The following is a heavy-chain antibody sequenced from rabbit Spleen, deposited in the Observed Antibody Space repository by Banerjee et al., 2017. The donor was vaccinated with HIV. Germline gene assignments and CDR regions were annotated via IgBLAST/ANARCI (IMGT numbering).Heavy chain of an antibody. V-gene: IGHV1S40*01. D-gene: IGHD1-1*01. J-gene: IGHJ6*01. CDR2: IDVISSVGP. Sequence: QSLEESGGDLVKPGASLTLTCTASGFSFSSSSWIYWVRQAPGKGLEWIACIDVISSVGPYYASWAKGRFTISKTSSTTVTLGMTSLTDADTATYFCARDSSSSFSSYGMDLWGQGTLVTVS. CDR1: GFSFSSSSW. CDR3: ARDSSSSFSSYGMDL.